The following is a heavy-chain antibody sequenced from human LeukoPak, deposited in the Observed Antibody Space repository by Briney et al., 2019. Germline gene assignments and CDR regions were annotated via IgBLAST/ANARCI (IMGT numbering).Heavy chain of an antibody. CDR2: ISSSSSYI. CDR3: AREYSGSYSTY. J-gene: IGHJ4*02. CDR1: GFTFSSYS. V-gene: IGHV3-21*01. D-gene: IGHD1-26*01. Sequence: GGSLRLSCAASGFTFSSYSMNWVRQAPGKGLEWVSSISSSSSYIYYADSVKGRFTISRDNAKNSLYQQMNSLRDEDTAVYYCAREYSGSYSTYWGQGTLVTVSS.